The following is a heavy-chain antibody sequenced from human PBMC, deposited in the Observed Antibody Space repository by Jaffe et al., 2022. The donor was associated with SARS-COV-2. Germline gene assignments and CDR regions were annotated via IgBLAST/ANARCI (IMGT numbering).Heavy chain of an antibody. D-gene: IGHD6-19*01. V-gene: IGHV3-7*01. CDR3: ASWVSGWTSPYEYFQH. CDR2: IKQDGSEK. J-gene: IGHJ1*01. CDR1: GFTFSSYW. Sequence: EVQLVESGGGLVQPGGSLRLSCAASGFTFSSYWMSWVRQAPGKGLEWVANIKQDGSEKYYVDSVKGRFTISRDNAKNSLYLQMNSLRAEDTAVYYCASWVSGWTSPYEYFQHWGQGTLVTVSS.